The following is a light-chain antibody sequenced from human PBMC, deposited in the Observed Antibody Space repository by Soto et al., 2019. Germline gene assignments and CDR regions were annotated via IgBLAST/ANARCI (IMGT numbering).Light chain of an antibody. CDR2: EVN. V-gene: IGLV2-8*01. CDR1: SSDVGGYNY. CDR3: SSYAGSNVV. Sequence: QSALTQPPSASGSPGQSVTISCTGTSSDVGGYNYVSWYQQHPGKAPKLIIYEVNKRPSGVPDRFSGSKSGNTASLTVSGLQAEDEADYYCSSYAGSNVVFGGGTKVTVL. J-gene: IGLJ2*01.